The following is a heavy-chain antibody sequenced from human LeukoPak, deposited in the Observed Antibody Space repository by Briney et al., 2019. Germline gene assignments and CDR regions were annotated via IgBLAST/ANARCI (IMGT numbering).Heavy chain of an antibody. J-gene: IGHJ4*02. CDR1: GGSISSYY. Sequence: SETLSLTCTVSGGSISSYYWSWIRQPAGKGLEWIGRIYTSGSTNYNPSLKSRVTMSVDTSKNQFSLKLSSVTAADTAVYYCARVGGEYYDSSGYYASLSNFDYWGQGTLVTVSS. V-gene: IGHV4-4*07. CDR2: IYTSGST. D-gene: IGHD3-22*01. CDR3: ARVGGEYYDSSGYYASLSNFDY.